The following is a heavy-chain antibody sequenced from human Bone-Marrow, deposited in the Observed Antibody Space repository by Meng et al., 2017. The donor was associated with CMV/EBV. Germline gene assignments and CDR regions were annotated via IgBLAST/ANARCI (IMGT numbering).Heavy chain of an antibody. CDR1: GGTFSSYA. CDR2: IIPIFGTA. Sequence: SVKVSCKASGGTFSSYAISWVRQAPGQGLEWMGGIIPIFGTANYAQKFQGRVTITTDESTSTAYMELSSLRSEDTAVYYCASENCGGDCYHDPYYYYGMDVWGQGNTVNVAS. J-gene: IGHJ6*01. V-gene: IGHV1-69*05. CDR3: ASENCGGDCYHDPYYYYGMDV. D-gene: IGHD2-21*01.